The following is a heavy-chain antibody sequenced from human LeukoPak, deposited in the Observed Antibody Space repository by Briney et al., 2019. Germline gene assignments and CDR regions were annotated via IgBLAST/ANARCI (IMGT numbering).Heavy chain of an antibody. Sequence: PSETLSLTCTVSGGSISSYYGSWIRQSPGKGLEWIANIYYTGTPYYNPSLQSRVTILVDMSKNQFSLKLSTVTAADTAVYYCARVKATVTSFDIWGQGTMVTVSS. CDR2: IYYTGTP. D-gene: IGHD2/OR15-2a*01. J-gene: IGHJ3*02. CDR3: ARVKATVTSFDI. CDR1: GGSISSYY. V-gene: IGHV4-59*01.